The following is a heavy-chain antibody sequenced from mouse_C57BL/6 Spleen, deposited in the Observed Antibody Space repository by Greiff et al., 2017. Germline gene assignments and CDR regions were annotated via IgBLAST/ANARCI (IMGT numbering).Heavy chain of an antibody. V-gene: IGHV1-69*01. CDR1: GYTFTSYW. J-gene: IGHJ1*03. Sequence: QVQLKQPGAELVMPGASVKLSCKASGYTFTSYWMHWVKQRPGQGLEWIGEIDPSDSYTNYNQKFKGKSTLTVDKSSSTAYMQLSSLTSEDSAVYYCARVTTVVADWYFDVWGTGTTVTVSS. D-gene: IGHD1-1*01. CDR2: IDPSDSYT. CDR3: ARVTTVVADWYFDV.